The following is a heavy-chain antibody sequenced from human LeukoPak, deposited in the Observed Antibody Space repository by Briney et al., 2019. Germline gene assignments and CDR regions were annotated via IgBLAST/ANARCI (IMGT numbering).Heavy chain of an antibody. J-gene: IGHJ4*02. V-gene: IGHV3-30*02. CDR1: GFTFSSYG. CDR3: ARAEDYYGSGSFDY. D-gene: IGHD3-10*01. CDR2: IRYDGSNK. Sequence: GGSLRLSCAASGFTFSSYGMHWVRQAPGKGLEWVAFIRYDGSNKYYADSVKGRFTISRDNSKNTLYLQMNSLRAEDTAVYYCARAEDYYGSGSFDYWGQGTLVTVSS.